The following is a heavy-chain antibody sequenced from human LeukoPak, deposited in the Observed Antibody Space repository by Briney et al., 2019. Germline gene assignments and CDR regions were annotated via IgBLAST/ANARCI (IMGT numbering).Heavy chain of an antibody. CDR1: GDTVSVNSGA. J-gene: IGHJ4*02. Sequence: SQTLSLTCAISGDTVSVNSGAWIWIRQSPSRGLEWLGRTYYMSKWFHEYAVSVKGRIIISPDTANNQFSLHLSSVTADDTGVYYCARALERYYFDFWARELWSPSPQ. CDR2: TYYMSKWFH. V-gene: IGHV6-1*01. CDR3: ARALERYYFDF. D-gene: IGHD1-1*01.